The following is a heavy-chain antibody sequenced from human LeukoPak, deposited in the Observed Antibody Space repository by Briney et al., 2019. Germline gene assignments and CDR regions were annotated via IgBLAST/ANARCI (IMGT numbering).Heavy chain of an antibody. D-gene: IGHD6-6*01. CDR3: AREPSYSSSNYYGMDV. V-gene: IGHV1-46*01. CDR1: GYTFTSYY. J-gene: IGHJ6*02. CDR2: INPSGGST. Sequence: ASVKVSCKASGYTFTSYYMHWVRQAAGQGLEWMGIINPSGGSTSYAQKFQGRVTMTRDTSTSTVYMELSSLRSEDTAVYYCAREPSYSSSNYYGMDVWGQGTTVTVSS.